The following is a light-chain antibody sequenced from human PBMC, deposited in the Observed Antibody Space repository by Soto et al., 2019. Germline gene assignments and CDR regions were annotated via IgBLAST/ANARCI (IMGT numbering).Light chain of an antibody. V-gene: IGKV3-20*01. CDR3: QQYGSSQGT. CDR1: QSVSNNY. CDR2: GAS. J-gene: IGKJ4*01. Sequence: EIVITQSPATLSVSPGERATLSCRASQSVSNNYLAWYQQKPGQAPRLLIYGASNRATGIPDRFSGSGSGTDFTLTISRLETEDFAVYYCQQYGSSQGTFGGGTKVDIK.